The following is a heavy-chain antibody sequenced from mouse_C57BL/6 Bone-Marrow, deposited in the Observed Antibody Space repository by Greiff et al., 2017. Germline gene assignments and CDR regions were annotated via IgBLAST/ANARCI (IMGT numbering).Heavy chain of an antibody. Sequence: EVQVVESGGGLVKPGGSLKLSCAASGFTFSSYAMSWVRQTPEKRLEWVATISDGGSYTYYPDNVKGRFTISRDNAKNNLYLQMSHLKSEDTAMXYCARIYYFSWFAYWGQGTLVTVSA. D-gene: IGHD1-1*01. CDR2: ISDGGSYT. CDR1: GFTFSSYA. J-gene: IGHJ3*01. V-gene: IGHV5-4*01. CDR3: ARIYYFSWFAY.